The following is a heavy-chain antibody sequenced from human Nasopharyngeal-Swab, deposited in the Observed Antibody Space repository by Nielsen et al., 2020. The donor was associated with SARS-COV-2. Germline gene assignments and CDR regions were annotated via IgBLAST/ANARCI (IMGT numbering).Heavy chain of an antibody. Sequence: GESLKISCAASGFTFSSYAMSWVRQAPGKGLEWVSAISGSGGSTYYADSVKGRFTISRDNSKNTLYLQMNSLRAEDTAVYYCAKDSSGWHGWFDPWGQGTLVTVSS. CDR2: ISGSGGST. CDR1: GFTFSSYA. CDR3: AKDSSGWHGWFDP. V-gene: IGHV3-23*01. D-gene: IGHD6-19*01. J-gene: IGHJ5*02.